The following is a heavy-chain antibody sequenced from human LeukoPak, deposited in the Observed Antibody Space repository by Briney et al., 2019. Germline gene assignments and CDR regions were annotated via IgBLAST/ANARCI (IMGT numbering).Heavy chain of an antibody. J-gene: IGHJ6*02. D-gene: IGHD3-16*01. CDR2: IYYSGST. CDR3: ARGIIRGYQYYGMDV. CDR1: GGSISSGDYY. Sequence: PSETLSLTCTVSGGSISSGDYYWSWIRQPPGKGLEWIGYIYYSGSTYYNPSLKSRVTISVDTSKNQFSLKLSSVTAADTAVCYCARGIIRGYQYYGMDVWGQGTTVTVSS. V-gene: IGHV4-30-4*01.